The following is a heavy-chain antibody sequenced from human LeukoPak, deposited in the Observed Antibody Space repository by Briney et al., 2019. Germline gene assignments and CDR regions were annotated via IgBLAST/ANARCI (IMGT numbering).Heavy chain of an antibody. D-gene: IGHD2-2*01. CDR3: AKDVGEDQLLCFDN. Sequence: ASVKVSCKTSGYSFNGYYMHWVRQAPGQGPEWMGWINPSSGGTNYAQKFQGRGTMTRDTSISTVYMELSRLSSDDTAVYYVAKDVGEDQLLCFDNWGQGTLVTVSS. V-gene: IGHV1-2*02. CDR2: INPSSGGT. CDR1: GYSFNGYY. J-gene: IGHJ4*02.